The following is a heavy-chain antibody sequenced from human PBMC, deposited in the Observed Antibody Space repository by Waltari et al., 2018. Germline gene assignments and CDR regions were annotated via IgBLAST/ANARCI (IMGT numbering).Heavy chain of an antibody. D-gene: IGHD5-12*01. V-gene: IGHV3-30*09. CDR1: EFNLNNYA. CDR2: ISYHGSNK. Sequence: QMQLVESGGGVVKLGGSLRLSCRGSEFNLNNYAMQWVRQAPGKGLEWVALISYHGSNKYYADSVRGRFGISRDTSKNTVDLQMDSVRHEDTAMYFCARGRSADGYITDLWGQGTLVTVSP. CDR3: ARGRSADGYITDL. J-gene: IGHJ5*02.